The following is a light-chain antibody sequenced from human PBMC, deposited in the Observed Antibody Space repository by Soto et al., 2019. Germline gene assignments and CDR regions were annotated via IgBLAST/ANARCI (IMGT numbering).Light chain of an antibody. V-gene: IGKV1-12*01. Sequence: DIQMTQSPSFVSASVGDRVTITCRASQDISTWLAWYQQKPGRAPTLLIYTASSLQSGVPSRFSGSGSGTDFTLTISSLQPEDFATYYCQQDNSFPYTFGQGTKLEIK. CDR3: QQDNSFPYT. CDR2: TAS. CDR1: QDISTW. J-gene: IGKJ2*01.